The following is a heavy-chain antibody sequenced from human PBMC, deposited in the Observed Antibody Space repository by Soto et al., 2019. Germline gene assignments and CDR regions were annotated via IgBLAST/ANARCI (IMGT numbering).Heavy chain of an antibody. CDR3: ARDSGSSWYYYYYGMDV. V-gene: IGHV1-18*01. CDR1: GYTFTSYG. Sequence: QVQLVQSGAEVKKPGASVKVSCKASGYTFTSYGISCVRQAPGQGLEWMGWISAYNGNTNYAQKLQGRVTMTTDTSTSTAYMELRSLRSDDTAVYYCARDSGSSWYYYYYGMDVWGQGTTVTVSS. D-gene: IGHD6-13*01. J-gene: IGHJ6*02. CDR2: ISAYNGNT.